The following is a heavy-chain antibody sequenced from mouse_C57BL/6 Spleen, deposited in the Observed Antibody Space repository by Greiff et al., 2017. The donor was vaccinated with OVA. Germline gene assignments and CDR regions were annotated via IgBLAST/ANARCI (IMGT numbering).Heavy chain of an antibody. Sequence: DVKLVESGGGLVQPGGSLSLSCAASGFTFTDYYMSWVRQPPGKALEWLGFIRNKANGYPTEYSASVKGRFTISRDNSQSILYLQMNALRAEDSATYYCARYPNGGMDYWGQGTSGTVSS. D-gene: IGHD4-1*01. V-gene: IGHV7-3*01. CDR1: GFTFTDYY. J-gene: IGHJ4*01. CDR2: IRNKANGYPT. CDR3: ARYPNGGMDY.